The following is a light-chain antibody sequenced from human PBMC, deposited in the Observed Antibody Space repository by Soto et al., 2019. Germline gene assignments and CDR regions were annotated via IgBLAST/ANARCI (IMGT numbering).Light chain of an antibody. CDR1: SGHSSYI. Sequence: QAVVTQSSSASASLGSSVKLTCTLSSGHSSYIIAWHQQQPGKAPRYLMKLEGSGSYNKGSGVPDRFSGSSSGADRYLTISNLQSEDEADYYCETWDSNTYVVFGGGTQLTVL. J-gene: IGLJ2*01. CDR2: LEGSGSY. V-gene: IGLV4-60*03. CDR3: ETWDSNTYVV.